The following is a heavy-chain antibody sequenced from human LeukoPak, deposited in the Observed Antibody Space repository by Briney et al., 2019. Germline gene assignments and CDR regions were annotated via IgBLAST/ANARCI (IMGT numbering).Heavy chain of an antibody. V-gene: IGHV3-21*01. CDR3: ARDLNDYGDSSYYYYYGMDV. J-gene: IGHJ6*02. D-gene: IGHD4-17*01. Sequence: PGGSLRLSCAASRFTFTDYTMNCVRQAPGKGLEWVSSISSSSSYINYADSVKGRFTISRDNAKNSLYLQMNSLRAEDTAVYYCARDLNDYGDSSYYYYYGMDVWGQGTTVTVSS. CDR2: ISSSSSYI. CDR1: RFTFTDYT.